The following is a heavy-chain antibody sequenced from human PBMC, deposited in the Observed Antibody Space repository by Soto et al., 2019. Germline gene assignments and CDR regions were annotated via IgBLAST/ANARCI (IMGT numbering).Heavy chain of an antibody. D-gene: IGHD3-22*01. CDR2: ISHDGSTH. V-gene: IGHV3-30-3*01. CDR1: GFTFSGYA. CDR3: ARDQRFFYDTRSYYRGTGFEY. J-gene: IGHJ4*02. Sequence: QAQVVESGGGVVQPGRSLRLSCAASGFTFSGYAMHWVRQAPGKGLEWVAAISHDGSTHYYADSVKGRFTISRDNPRDTLYLQMNSLRPEDTAVYYCARDQRFFYDTRSYYRGTGFEYWGQGTLATVSS.